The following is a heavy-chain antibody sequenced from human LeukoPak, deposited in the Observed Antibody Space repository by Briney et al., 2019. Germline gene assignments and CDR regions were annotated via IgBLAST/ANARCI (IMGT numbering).Heavy chain of an antibody. J-gene: IGHJ4*02. Sequence: SETLSLTCTVSGGSISSYYWNWIRQPPGKGLGWIGYIYYSGSTNYNPSLKSRVTISVDTSKNQFSLKLSSVTAADTAVYFCARQLRGEAVAGHLQPFDYWGQGTLVTISS. CDR1: GGSISSYY. V-gene: IGHV4-59*08. CDR3: ARQLRGEAVAGHLQPFDY. CDR2: IYYSGST. D-gene: IGHD6-19*01.